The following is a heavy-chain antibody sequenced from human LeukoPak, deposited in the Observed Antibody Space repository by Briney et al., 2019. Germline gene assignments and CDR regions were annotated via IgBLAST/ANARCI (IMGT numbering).Heavy chain of an antibody. Sequence: PLPLTSNIPARSISRGYYYRTWLRQPAGTGPDWIGRMYTRGSTEYNPSLNSRVTISVDTSKNQFSLKLSSVTAADTAVYYCARGRSTGYPYYFEYWGQGTLVTVFS. J-gene: IGHJ4*02. CDR2: MYTRGST. CDR1: ARSISRGYYY. CDR3: ARGRSTGYPYYFEY. D-gene: IGHD5-12*01. V-gene: IGHV4-61*02.